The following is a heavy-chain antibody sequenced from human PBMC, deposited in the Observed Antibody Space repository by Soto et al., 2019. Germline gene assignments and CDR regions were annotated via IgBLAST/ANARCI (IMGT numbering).Heavy chain of an antibody. Sequence: GGSLRLSCAASGFTFSSYAMHWVRQAPGKGLEWVAVISYDGSNKYYADSVKGRFTISRDNSKNTLYLQMNSLRAEDTAVYYCARDKQVAARYFDYWGQGXLVTVPS. CDR1: GFTFSSYA. CDR3: ARDKQVAARYFDY. J-gene: IGHJ4*02. V-gene: IGHV3-30-3*01. D-gene: IGHD6-6*01. CDR2: ISYDGSNK.